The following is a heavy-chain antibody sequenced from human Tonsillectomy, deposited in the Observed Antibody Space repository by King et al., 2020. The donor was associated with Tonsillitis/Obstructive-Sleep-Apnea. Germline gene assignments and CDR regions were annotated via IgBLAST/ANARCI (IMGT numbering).Heavy chain of an antibody. CDR2: ISSSGSTI. CDR3: ARGARGWLLRRRGGALYY. V-gene: IGHV3-48*03. CDR1: GFTFSSYE. J-gene: IGHJ4*02. Sequence: VQLVESGGGLVQPGGSLRLSCAASGFTFSSYEMNWVRQAPGKGLEWVSYISSSGSTIYYADSVKGRFTISRDNAKNSLYLQMNSLRAEDTAVYYCARGARGWLLRRRGGALYYWGQGTLVTVSS. D-gene: IGHD5-12*01.